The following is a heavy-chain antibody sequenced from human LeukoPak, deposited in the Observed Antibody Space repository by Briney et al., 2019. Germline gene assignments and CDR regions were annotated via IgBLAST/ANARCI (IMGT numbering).Heavy chain of an antibody. Sequence: PGGSLRLSCAASGFTFSSYAMSWVRQAPGKGLEWVSAISGSGGSTYYADSVKGRFTISRDNSKNTLYLQMNSLRAEDTAVYYCAKITMVRGAGPNYFDYWGQGTLVTVSS. D-gene: IGHD3-10*01. CDR1: GFTFSSYA. CDR2: ISGSGGST. CDR3: AKITMVRGAGPNYFDY. V-gene: IGHV3-23*01. J-gene: IGHJ4*02.